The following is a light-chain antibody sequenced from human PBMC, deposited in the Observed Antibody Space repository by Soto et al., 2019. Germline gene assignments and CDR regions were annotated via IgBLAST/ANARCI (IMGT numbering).Light chain of an antibody. J-gene: IGKJ4*01. V-gene: IGKV3-20*01. CDR3: QQYGDSPT. CDR1: RCVSSN. Sequence: EIVVTQSPATVSVSPGERSTLSCRSMRCVSSNFSLYQQKPGHAPRLLIYDVSTKATGFPDRFSGSGSGTDFTLTISRQEPEDFALYCCQQYGDSPTFGGGTKVDIK. CDR2: DVS.